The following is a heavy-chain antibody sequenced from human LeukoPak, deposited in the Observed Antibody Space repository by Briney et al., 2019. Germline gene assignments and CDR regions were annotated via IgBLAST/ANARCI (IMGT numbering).Heavy chain of an antibody. Sequence: GGSLRLSCTASGFTFSSYALTWVRQAPGKGLEWVSAISGSGVSTSYADSVKGRFTVSRVHSKNTLYPQMNSLRAEDTAVYYCVKVGSSGWYAAFDIWGQGTMVTVSS. CDR3: VKVGSSGWYAAFDI. J-gene: IGHJ3*02. CDR2: ISGSGVST. CDR1: GFTFSSYA. V-gene: IGHV3-23*01. D-gene: IGHD6-19*01.